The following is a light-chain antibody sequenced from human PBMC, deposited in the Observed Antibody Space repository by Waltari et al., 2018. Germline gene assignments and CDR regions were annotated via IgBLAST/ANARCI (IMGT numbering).Light chain of an antibody. Sequence: ESPGKTVTISCTASSGSIASNHVQWHQRRPDSAPKTLIYEDNKRPSGVPDRFSGSIDSSSNSASLTISGLKTEDEADYYCQSFQNSQTVFGGGTKLTVL. J-gene: IGLJ3*02. CDR1: SGSIASNH. CDR3: QSFQNSQTV. CDR2: EDN. V-gene: IGLV6-57*02.